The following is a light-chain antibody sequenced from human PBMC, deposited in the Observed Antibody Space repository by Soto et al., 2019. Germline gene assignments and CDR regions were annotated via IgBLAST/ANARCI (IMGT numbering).Light chain of an antibody. CDR3: QQYDTYMYT. CDR1: QSINNY. V-gene: IGKV1-5*01. CDR2: GAS. J-gene: IGKJ2*01. Sequence: DIQMTQSPSTLSASVGDRVTITCRASQSINNYLAWYQQKPGQAPNLLIYGASSLRSGVPSRFSGSGSVTEFTLTISSVQPDDFATYYCQQYDTYMYTFGQGTNVQI.